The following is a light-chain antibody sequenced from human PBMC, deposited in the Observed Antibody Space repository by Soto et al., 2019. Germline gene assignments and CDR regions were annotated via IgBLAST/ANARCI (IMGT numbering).Light chain of an antibody. CDR1: TGAVTSGYY. Sequence: QAVVTQEPSLTVSPGGTVTLTCASSTGAVTSGYYPNWFQQKPGQAPRALIYSTSNKYSWTPARFSGSLLGGKGALTLSGVQPEDEAEYYCLLYYGGAHLWVFGVGTQLTVL. V-gene: IGLV7-43*01. CDR3: LLYYGGAHLWV. J-gene: IGLJ3*02. CDR2: STS.